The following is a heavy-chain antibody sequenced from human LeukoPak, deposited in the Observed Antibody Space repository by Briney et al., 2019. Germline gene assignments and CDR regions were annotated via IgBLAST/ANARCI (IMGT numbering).Heavy chain of an antibody. CDR1: GFTFSSYT. D-gene: IGHD1-26*01. Sequence: GGSLRLSCAASGFTFSSYTMNWVRQAPGKGLEWVSSISSRSSYIYYADSVKGRFTISRDNAKNSLYLQMNSLRAEDTAVYYCAKDRGRGYWGQGTLVTVSS. CDR2: ISSRSSYI. V-gene: IGHV3-21*04. J-gene: IGHJ4*02. CDR3: AKDRGRGY.